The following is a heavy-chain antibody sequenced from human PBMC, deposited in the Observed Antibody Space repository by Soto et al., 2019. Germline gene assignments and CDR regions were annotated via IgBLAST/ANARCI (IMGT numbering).Heavy chain of an antibody. CDR2: IYYSESA. D-gene: IGHD1-20*01. Sequence: SETLSLTCTGSCGSISRSSYYWGWIRQPPGKGLEWIGSIYYSESAYYNPSLKSRVTISVDPSKNQFSLKLSSVTAADTAVYYCARHGGRYTGMFDYWGQGTQVTVSS. CDR1: CGSISRSSYY. CDR3: ARHGGRYTGMFDY. V-gene: IGHV4-39*01. J-gene: IGHJ4*02.